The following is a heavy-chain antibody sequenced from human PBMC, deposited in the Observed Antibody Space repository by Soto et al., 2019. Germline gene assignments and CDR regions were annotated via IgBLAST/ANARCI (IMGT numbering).Heavy chain of an antibody. Sequence: ASVKVSCKASGYTFTSYYMHWVRQAPGQGLEWMGIINPSGGGTSYAQKLQGRVSMTRDTSTSTVYMELSSLRSEDTAVYYCARWNRLNAFDIWGQGTMVTVSS. CDR2: INPSGGGT. CDR1: GYTFTSYY. D-gene: IGHD1-1*01. V-gene: IGHV1-46*01. J-gene: IGHJ3*02. CDR3: ARWNRLNAFDI.